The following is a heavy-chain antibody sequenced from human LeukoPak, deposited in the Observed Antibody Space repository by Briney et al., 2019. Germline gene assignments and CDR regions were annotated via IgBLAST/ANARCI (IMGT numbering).Heavy chain of an antibody. D-gene: IGHD4-17*01. CDR2: IIPIFGTA. Sequence: SVKVSCKASGGTFSSYAISWVRQAPGQGLEWMGRIIPIFGTANYAQKFQGRVTMTRNTSISTAYMELSSLRSEDTAVYYCARVTPYGDYVVWGQGTLVTVSS. J-gene: IGHJ4*02. CDR1: GGTFSSYA. CDR3: ARVTPYGDYVV. V-gene: IGHV1-69*05.